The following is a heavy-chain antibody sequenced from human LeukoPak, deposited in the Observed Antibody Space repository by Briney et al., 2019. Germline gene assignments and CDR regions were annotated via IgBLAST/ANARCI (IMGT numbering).Heavy chain of an antibody. Sequence: PSQTLSLTCTVSGGSISSGRYYWSWIRQPAGTGLEWIGRIYTSGSTNYNPSLKSRVTISVDTSKNQFSLKLSSVTAADTAVYYCARGPVNYDILTGRLNYYYYYMDVWGKGTTVTISS. CDR1: GGSISSGRYY. CDR3: ARGPVNYDILTGRLNYYYYYMDV. CDR2: IYTSGST. J-gene: IGHJ6*03. V-gene: IGHV4-61*02. D-gene: IGHD3-9*01.